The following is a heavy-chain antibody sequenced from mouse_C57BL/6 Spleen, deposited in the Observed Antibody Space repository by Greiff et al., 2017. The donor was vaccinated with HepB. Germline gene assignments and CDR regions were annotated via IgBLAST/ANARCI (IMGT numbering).Heavy chain of an antibody. D-gene: IGHD1-1*01. J-gene: IGHJ2*01. Sequence: VQLQQSGPELVKPGASVKISCKASGYTFTDYYMNWVKQSHGKSLEWIGDINPNNGGTSYNQKFKGKATLTVDKSSSTAYMELRSLTSEDSAVYYCVRGKSPVVADFDYWGQGTTLTVSS. CDR2: INPNNGGT. V-gene: IGHV1-26*01. CDR1: GYTFTDYY. CDR3: VRGKSPVVADFDY.